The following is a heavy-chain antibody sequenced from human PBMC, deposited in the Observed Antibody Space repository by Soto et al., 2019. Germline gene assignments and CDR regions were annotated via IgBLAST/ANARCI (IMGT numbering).Heavy chain of an antibody. CDR1: GGTFSTYS. CDR2: IIPMLGIR. D-gene: IGHD6-19*01. V-gene: IGHV1-69*02. Sequence: QVQLVQSGAEVTKPGSSVKVSCKDSGGTFSTYSMFWVRQAPGQGLEWMGRIIPMLGIRNYAQRFQDRVTITADKSTATAHMELSSLRAEDTAMYYCTIGSWSGAVFDTWGQGTMVTVSS. CDR3: TIGSWSGAVFDT. J-gene: IGHJ3*02.